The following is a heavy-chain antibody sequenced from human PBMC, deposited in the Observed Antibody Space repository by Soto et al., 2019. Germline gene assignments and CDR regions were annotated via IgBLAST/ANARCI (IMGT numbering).Heavy chain of an antibody. CDR2: VYYSGST. CDR1: NGSISNYY. J-gene: IGHJ5*02. CDR3: VSYDLFTGFDT. D-gene: IGHD3-22*01. Sequence: SETLSLTCTVSNGSISNYYWTWIRQPPGKGLEWIGYVYYSGSTNYNPSLKSRVRMSIDTSKKQFFLELKSVTAADYASSKCVSYDLFTGFDTWGQGTLVTVSS. V-gene: IGHV4-59*01.